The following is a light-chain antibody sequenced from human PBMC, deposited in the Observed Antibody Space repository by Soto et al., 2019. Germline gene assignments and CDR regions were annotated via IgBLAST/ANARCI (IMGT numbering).Light chain of an antibody. J-gene: IGLJ2*01. CDR2: DNS. CDR1: RSDIGAGYD. V-gene: IGLV1-40*01. CDR3: HSYDVSLRGPA. Sequence: QSVLTQPPSLSGAPGQRVTISCTGSRSDIGAGYDVHWYQHLPGTAPKVLIFDNSNRPSGVPDRFSGSKSGTSASLAITGLQAEDEAVYYCHSYDVSLRGPAFGGGTKVTVL.